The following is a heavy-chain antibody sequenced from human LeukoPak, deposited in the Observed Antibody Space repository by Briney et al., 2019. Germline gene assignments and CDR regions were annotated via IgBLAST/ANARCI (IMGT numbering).Heavy chain of an antibody. CDR2: IYGSGST. V-gene: IGHV3-53*01. D-gene: IGHD6-19*01. Sequence: GGSLRLSCAASGFTFSENYMSWARQAPGKGLEWVSVIYGSGSTYYADSVKGRFTISRDNSKNTLYLQVNSLRVEDTAVYYCAMAVIGSGWTLDYWGQGTLVTVSS. CDR3: AMAVIGSGWTLDY. CDR1: GFTFSENY. J-gene: IGHJ4*02.